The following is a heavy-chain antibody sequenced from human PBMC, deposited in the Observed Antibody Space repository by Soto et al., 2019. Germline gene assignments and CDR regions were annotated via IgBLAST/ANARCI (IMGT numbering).Heavy chain of an antibody. J-gene: IGHJ1*01. CDR2: TIPIFGTA. CDR3: ARDRSNWNFQH. Sequence: SVKVSCKASGGTFSSYAISWVRQAPGQGLEWMGGTIPIFGTANYAQKFQGRVTITADESTGTAYMELSSLRSEDTAVYYCARDRSNWNFQHWGQGTLVTVSS. CDR1: GGTFSSYA. V-gene: IGHV1-69*13. D-gene: IGHD1-20*01.